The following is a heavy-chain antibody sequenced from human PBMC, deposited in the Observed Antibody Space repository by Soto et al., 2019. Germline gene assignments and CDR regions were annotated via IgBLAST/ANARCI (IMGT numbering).Heavy chain of an antibody. CDR1: GGTFSSYA. J-gene: IGHJ6*04. V-gene: IGHV1-69*01. CDR3: ARDTTNYHLLTRPNYGMDV. Sequence: QVQLVQSGAEVKKPGSSVKVSCKASGGTFSSYAISWVRQAPGQGLEWMGGIIPIFGTANYAQKFQGRVTITADESTSTAYMELRSLRSEDTAVYYCARDTTNYHLLTRPNYGMDVWGKGPKVTVSS. D-gene: IGHD3-9*01. CDR2: IIPIFGTA.